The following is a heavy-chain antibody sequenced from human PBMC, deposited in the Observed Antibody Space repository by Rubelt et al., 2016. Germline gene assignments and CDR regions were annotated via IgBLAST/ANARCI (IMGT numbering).Heavy chain of an antibody. D-gene: IGHD2-2*01. CDR2: VSSTGSP. CDR1: GGSVTYYY. CDR3: ARGYCSSTSCYFDY. J-gene: IGHJ4*02. V-gene: IGHV4-4*08. Sequence: QVQLQESGPGLVKPSETLSLTCTVSGGSVTYYYWSWVRQPPGKGLEWIGNVSSTGSPQYNPSFTGRVTISEDTSKNQFSLKLSSVTAADTAVYYCARGYCSSTSCYFDYWGQGTLVTVSS.